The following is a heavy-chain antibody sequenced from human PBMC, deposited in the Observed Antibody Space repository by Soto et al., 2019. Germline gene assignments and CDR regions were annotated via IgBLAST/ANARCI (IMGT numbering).Heavy chain of an antibody. D-gene: IGHD1-26*01. CDR1: GGSISSGGYS. CDR3: ASSYSSRWGNWFDP. J-gene: IGHJ5*02. Sequence: SETLSLTCAVSGGSISSGGYSWSWIRQPPGKGLEWIGYIYHSGSTYYNPSLKSRVTISVDRSKNQFSLKLSSVTAADTAVYYCASSYSSRWGNWFDPWGQGTLVTVSS. CDR2: IYHSGST. V-gene: IGHV4-30-2*01.